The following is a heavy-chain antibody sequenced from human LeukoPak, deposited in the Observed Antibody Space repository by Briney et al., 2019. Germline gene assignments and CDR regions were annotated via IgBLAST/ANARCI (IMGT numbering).Heavy chain of an antibody. CDR3: ARADLYCSSSGCARRAFDI. D-gene: IGHD3-22*01. CDR2: ISSSSSYI. Sequence: PGGSLRLSCAASGFTFSSYSMNRVRQAPGKGLEWVSSISSSSSYIYYADSVKGRFTISRDNAKNSLYLQMNSLRAEDTAVYYCARADLYCSSSGCARRAFDIWGQGTMVTVSS. J-gene: IGHJ3*02. V-gene: IGHV3-21*01. CDR1: GFTFSSYS.